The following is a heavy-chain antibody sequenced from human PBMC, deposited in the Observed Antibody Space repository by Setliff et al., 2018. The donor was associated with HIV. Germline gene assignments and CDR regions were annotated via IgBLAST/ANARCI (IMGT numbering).Heavy chain of an antibody. D-gene: IGHD4-17*01. V-gene: IGHV4-31*11. Sequence: LSLTCAFYGGSFSSYYWSWIRQHPGKGLEWIGYIYYSGSTFYNPSLKSRAAISIDTSKNQFFLRLSSVTAADTAVYYCARDPHDYGDPYFDYWGQGTPVTVSS. J-gene: IGHJ4*02. CDR2: IYYSGST. CDR3: ARDPHDYGDPYFDY. CDR1: GGSFSSYY.